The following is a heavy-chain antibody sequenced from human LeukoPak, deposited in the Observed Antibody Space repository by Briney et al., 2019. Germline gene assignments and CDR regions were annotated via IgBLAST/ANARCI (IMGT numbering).Heavy chain of an antibody. D-gene: IGHD2-2*01. CDR3: AIQHIVVVPAAIVELDY. V-gene: IGHV3-21*01. J-gene: IGHJ4*02. CDR1: GFTFSSYS. CDR2: ISSSSSYI. Sequence: GGSLRLSCAASGFTFSSYSMNWVRQAPGKGLEWVSSISSSSSYIYYADSVKGRFTISRDNAKNSLYLQMNSLRAEDTAVYYCAIQHIVVVPAAIVELDYWGQGTLVTVSS.